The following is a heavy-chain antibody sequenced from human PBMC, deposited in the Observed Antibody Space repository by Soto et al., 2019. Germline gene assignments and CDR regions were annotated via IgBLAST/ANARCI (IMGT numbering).Heavy chain of an antibody. V-gene: IGHV4-31*03. CDR3: ATSNTIFGLTYLQGDAFNI. CDR1: GGSISSGAYY. D-gene: IGHD3-3*01. CDR2: IYYSGST. J-gene: IGHJ3*02. Sequence: QVQLQESGPGLVKPSQTLSPTCTVSGGSISSGAYYWSWIRQHPGQGLEWICYIYYSGSTYFNPSLKSRTTMSVDTSTNQLFLKLSSVTASDTAMYYCATSNTIFGLTYLQGDAFNIWGQGALVTVSS.